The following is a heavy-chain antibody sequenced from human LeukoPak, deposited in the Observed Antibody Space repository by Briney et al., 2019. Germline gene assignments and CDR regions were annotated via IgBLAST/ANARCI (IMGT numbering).Heavy chain of an antibody. Sequence: ASVKVSCKSSGYTFTSYGISWLRQAPGQGRECMGWISAYNGNTNYAQKLQGRVTMTTDTSTSTAYMELRSLRSDDTAVYYCARGVVVKNHDAFDIWGQGTMVTVSS. CDR2: ISAYNGNT. J-gene: IGHJ3*02. V-gene: IGHV1-18*01. D-gene: IGHD2-2*01. CDR3: ARGVVVKNHDAFDI. CDR1: GYTFTSYG.